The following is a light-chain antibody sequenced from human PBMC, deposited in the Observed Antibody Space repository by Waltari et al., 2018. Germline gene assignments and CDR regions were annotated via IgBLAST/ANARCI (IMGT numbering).Light chain of an antibody. Sequence: EIVLTQSPGTLSVSPGERATLSCRASDSIATKYLAWYQHKAGQAPKLLIYDASSRASGIPDRFSGSGSGTDFTLTISRLEPEDFAVYYCQQYHDSPFTFGPGTKVDIK. CDR3: QQYHDSPFT. J-gene: IGKJ3*01. CDR1: DSIATKY. CDR2: DAS. V-gene: IGKV3-20*01.